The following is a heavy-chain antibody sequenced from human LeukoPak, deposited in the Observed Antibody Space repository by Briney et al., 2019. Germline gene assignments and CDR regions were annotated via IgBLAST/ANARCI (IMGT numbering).Heavy chain of an antibody. J-gene: IGHJ3*02. V-gene: IGHV1-46*01. Sequence: ASVKVSCKASGYIFTGYCMHWVRQAPGQGLEWMGIINPSGGTTSYAQKFQGRVTMTRDTSTSTVYMELTSLRSEDTAVYSCARVHVAGTRDAFDIWGQGSMVTVSS. CDR3: ARVHVAGTRDAFDI. D-gene: IGHD6-13*01. CDR1: GYIFTGYC. CDR2: INPSGGTT.